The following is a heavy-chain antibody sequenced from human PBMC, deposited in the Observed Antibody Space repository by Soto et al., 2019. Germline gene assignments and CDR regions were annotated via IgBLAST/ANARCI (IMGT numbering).Heavy chain of an antibody. CDR2: ISFNGINT. D-gene: IGHD3-9*01. CDR3: ARDVSGFEYFDL. CDR1: GFLFSDYA. J-gene: IGHJ4*02. V-gene: IGHV3-30-3*01. Sequence: PGGSLRLSCAASGFLFSDYAIHFVRQTPGRGPEWLALISFNGINTYYADSVKGRFTISRDNSKNTLYLQMSTLRAEDTAVYYCARDVSGFEYFDLWGQGTLVTVS.